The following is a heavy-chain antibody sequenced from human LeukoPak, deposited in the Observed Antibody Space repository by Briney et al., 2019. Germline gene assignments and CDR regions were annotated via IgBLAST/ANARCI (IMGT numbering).Heavy chain of an antibody. V-gene: IGHV3-15*01. CDR1: GFSSSIAW. D-gene: IGHD3-10*01. CDR2: IRKKTDGGTS. J-gene: IGHJ4*02. Sequence: TAGGSLRLSCAASGFSSSIAWMSWVRQAPGKGLEWVGRIRKKTDGGTSDYAAPVKGRFTISGDDSVNMLFLQMNSLRTEDTAVYYCTRYDSGSFLDWGQGTLVTVSS. CDR3: TRYDSGSFLD.